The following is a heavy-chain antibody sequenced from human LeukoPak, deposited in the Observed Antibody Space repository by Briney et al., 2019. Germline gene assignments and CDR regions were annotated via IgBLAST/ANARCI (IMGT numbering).Heavy chain of an antibody. CDR2: IYSGGNT. CDR3: ARAFQYGSGSYPYSL. Sequence: LTGGSLRLSCAASGFTVSDNDMCWVRQAPGKGLEWVSVIYSGGNTNYADSVKGRFIISRDNLKNTLFPQMNSLRAEDTAVYYCARAFQYGSGSYPYSLWGQGTLVTVSS. V-gene: IGHV3-66*01. J-gene: IGHJ4*02. D-gene: IGHD3-10*01. CDR1: GFTVSDND.